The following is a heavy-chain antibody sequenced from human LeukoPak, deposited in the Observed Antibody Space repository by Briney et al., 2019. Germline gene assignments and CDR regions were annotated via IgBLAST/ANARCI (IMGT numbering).Heavy chain of an antibody. CDR1: GYTFTGYY. Sequence: GASVKASCKASGYTFTGYYMHWVRQAPGQGLEWMGWINPNSGGTNYAQRFQGRVTMTRDTSISTAYMELSRLRSDDTAVYYCATGERLVPAAMWFDYWGQGTLVTVSS. J-gene: IGHJ4*02. CDR2: INPNSGGT. D-gene: IGHD2-2*01. CDR3: ATGERLVPAAMWFDY. V-gene: IGHV1-2*02.